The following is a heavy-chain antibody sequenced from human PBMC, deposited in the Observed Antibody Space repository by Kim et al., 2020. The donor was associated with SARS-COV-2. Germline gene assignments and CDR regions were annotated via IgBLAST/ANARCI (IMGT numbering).Heavy chain of an antibody. J-gene: IGHJ4*02. D-gene: IGHD2-21*01. CDR3: AKRKYCGGGSCYYFDY. CDR2: ISGDGTVT. CDR1: GFTFGASA. Sequence: GGSLRLSCLASGFTFGASAMTWVRQTPGKGLEWVAAISGDGTVTYYADSVKGRFAISRDNSKNTLYLQINGLRAEDTAMYFCAKRKYCGGGSCYYFDYWGRGTLVTVS. V-gene: IGHV3-23*01.